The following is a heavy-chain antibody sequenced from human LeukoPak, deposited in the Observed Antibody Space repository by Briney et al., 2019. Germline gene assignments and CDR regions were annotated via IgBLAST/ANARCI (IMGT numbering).Heavy chain of an antibody. D-gene: IGHD2-2*02. CDR3: ARDCSSTSCYTFGAFDI. CDR2: IYYSGST. V-gene: IGHV4-61*01. J-gene: IGHJ3*02. CDR1: GGSVSSGSYY. Sequence: PSETLSLTCTVSGGSVSSGSYYWSWIRQPPGKGLEWIGYIYYSGSTNYNPSFNSRVTISVYTSKNQSSLKLSSVTAADTAVYYCARDCSSTSCYTFGAFDIWGQGTMVTVSS.